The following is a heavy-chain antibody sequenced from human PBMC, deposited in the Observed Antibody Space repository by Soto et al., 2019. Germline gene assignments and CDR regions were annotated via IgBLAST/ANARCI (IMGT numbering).Heavy chain of an antibody. CDR1: GGTFSTYT. CDR2: ITPILRET. V-gene: IGHV1-69*06. Sequence: QVHLVQSGTEVRKPGSSVTVSCKVSGGTFSTYTISWVRQAPGQGLQWMGGITPILRETTYAQNFQGRVFITADISATTAYMQLSDLAPEDTAMYYCARETPSAAAAYYYYGLDVWGQGTTVTVPS. CDR3: ARETPSAAAAYYYYGLDV. D-gene: IGHD6-13*01. J-gene: IGHJ6*02.